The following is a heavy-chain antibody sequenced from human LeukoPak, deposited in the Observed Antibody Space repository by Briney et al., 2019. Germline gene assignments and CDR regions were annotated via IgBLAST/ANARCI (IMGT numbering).Heavy chain of an antibody. CDR2: IWYDGSNK. J-gene: IGHJ6*02. V-gene: IGHV3-33*01. CDR3: ARDILTGYYIYYGMDV. Sequence: GRSLRLSCAASGFTFSSYGMHWVRQAPGRGLERVAVIWYDGSNKYYADSVKGRFTISRDNSKNTLYLQMNSLRAEDTAVYYCARDILTGYYIYYGMDVWGQGTTVTVSS. CDR1: GFTFSSYG. D-gene: IGHD3-9*01.